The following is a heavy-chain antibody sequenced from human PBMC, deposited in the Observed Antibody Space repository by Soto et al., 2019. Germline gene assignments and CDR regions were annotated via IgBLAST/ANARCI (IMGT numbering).Heavy chain of an antibody. J-gene: IGHJ6*03. CDR1: GFTFSSYA. Sequence: GGSLRLSCAASGFTFSSYAMSWVRQAPGKGLEWVSAISGSGGSTYYADSVKGRFTISRDNSKNMLYLQMNSLRAEDTAVYYCAKASVATIYHYYYMDVWGKGTTVTVSS. V-gene: IGHV3-23*01. CDR2: ISGSGGST. D-gene: IGHD5-12*01. CDR3: AKASVATIYHYYYMDV.